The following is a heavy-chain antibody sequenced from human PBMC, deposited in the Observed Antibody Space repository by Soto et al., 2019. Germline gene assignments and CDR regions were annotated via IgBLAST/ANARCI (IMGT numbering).Heavy chain of an antibody. J-gene: IGHJ4*02. Sequence: GGSLRLSCAASGFTFSEYYMGWFRQAPGKGLEWVSYISTSGSTIYYADPVKGRFTISRDNAKTSPYLQMNSLTAEDTAVYYCARQYDSSGYYYVPPAYWGQGPLVTVSS. CDR1: GFTFSEYY. CDR2: ISTSGSTI. V-gene: IGHV3-11*01. D-gene: IGHD3-22*01. CDR3: ARQYDSSGYYYVPPAY.